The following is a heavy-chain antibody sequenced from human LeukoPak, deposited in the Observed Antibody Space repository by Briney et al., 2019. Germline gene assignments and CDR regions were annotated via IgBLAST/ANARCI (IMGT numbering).Heavy chain of an antibody. CDR3: ARVSLDSGATRFDY. D-gene: IGHD3-10*01. CDR2: IYYSGST. J-gene: IGHJ4*02. Sequence: PSETLSLTCTVSGASISSGDSFWSWVRQPPGKGLEWIGPIYYSGSTYYDPSLQSRVTISIDMSKKQFSLKVHSVTAADTAVYYCARVSLDSGATRFDYWGQGALVTVSS. CDR1: GASISSGDSF. V-gene: IGHV4-30-4*01.